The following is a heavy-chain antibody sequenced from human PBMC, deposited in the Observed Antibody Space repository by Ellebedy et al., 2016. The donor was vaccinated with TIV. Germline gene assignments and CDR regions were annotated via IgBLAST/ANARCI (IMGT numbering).Heavy chain of an antibody. CDR1: GYSFTSYW. CDR3: ARQNDILTGYYQTLHSALNDAFDI. D-gene: IGHD3-9*01. Sequence: GESLKISCKGSGYSFTSYWIGWVRQMPGKGLEWMGIIYLGDSDTRYSPSFQGQVTISADKSITTAYLPWSSLKASDTAMYYCARQNDILTGYYQTLHSALNDAFDIWGQGTMVTVSS. CDR2: IYLGDSDT. V-gene: IGHV5-51*01. J-gene: IGHJ3*02.